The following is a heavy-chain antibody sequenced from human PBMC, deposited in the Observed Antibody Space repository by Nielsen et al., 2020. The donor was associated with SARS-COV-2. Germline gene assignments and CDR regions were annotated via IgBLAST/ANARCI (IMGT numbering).Heavy chain of an antibody. CDR3: ARDYGDLPIDY. CDR1: GFTFSSYG. J-gene: IGHJ4*02. V-gene: IGHV3-30*19. Sequence: GGPLRLSCAASGFTFSSYGMHWVRQAPGKGLEWVAVISYDGSNKYYADSVKGRFTISRDNSKNTLYLQMNSLRAEDTAVYYCARDYGDLPIDYWGQGTLVTVSS. CDR2: ISYDGSNK. D-gene: IGHD4-17*01.